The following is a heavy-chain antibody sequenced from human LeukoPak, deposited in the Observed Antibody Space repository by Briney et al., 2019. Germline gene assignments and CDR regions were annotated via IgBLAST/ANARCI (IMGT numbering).Heavy chain of an antibody. D-gene: IGHD5-12*01. CDR1: GYTFTGYY. Sequence: ASVKVSCKASGYTFTGYYMHWVRQAPGQGLEWMGWINPNSGGTNYAQKFQGRVTMTRDTSISTAYMELSRLRSDDTAVYYCARDSGYDQYMDVWGKGTTVTVSS. CDR2: INPNSGGT. CDR3: ARDSGYDQYMDV. J-gene: IGHJ6*03. V-gene: IGHV1-2*02.